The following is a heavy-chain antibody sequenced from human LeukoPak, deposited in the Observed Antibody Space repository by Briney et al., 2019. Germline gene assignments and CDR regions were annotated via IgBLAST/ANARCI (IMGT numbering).Heavy chain of an antibody. V-gene: IGHV4-39*01. CDR1: GGSISSSSYY. D-gene: IGHD2-2*01. Sequence: SETLSVTCTVSGGSISSSSYYWGWIRQPPGKGLEWIGSIYYSGSTYYNPSLKSRVTISVDTSKNQFSLKLSSVTAADTAVYYCARHLWGYRSSTSCYAWGLDWFDPWGQGTLVTVSS. CDR2: IYYSGST. CDR3: ARHLWGYRSSTSCYAWGLDWFDP. J-gene: IGHJ5*02.